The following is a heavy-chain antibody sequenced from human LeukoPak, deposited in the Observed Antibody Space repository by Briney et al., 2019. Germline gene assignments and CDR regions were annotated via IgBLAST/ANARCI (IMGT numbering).Heavy chain of an antibody. CDR3: ARDGRRDGHNYYFDY. V-gene: IGHV1-46*01. CDR2: INPSGGST. Sequence: ASVKVSCKASGYTFTSYYMHWVRQAPGQGLEWMGIINPSGGSTSYAQKFQGRVTMTRDMSTSTVYMELSSLRSEDTAVYYCARDGRRDGHNYYFDYWGQGTLVTVSS. CDR1: GYTFTSYY. J-gene: IGHJ4*02. D-gene: IGHD5-24*01.